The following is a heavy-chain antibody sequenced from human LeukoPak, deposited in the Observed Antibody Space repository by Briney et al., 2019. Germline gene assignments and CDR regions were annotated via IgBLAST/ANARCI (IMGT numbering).Heavy chain of an antibody. CDR2: ISYDGSNK. D-gene: IGHD3-10*01. V-gene: IGHV3-30*18. CDR3: AKEQVGSGVLAY. CDR1: GFTFSSYG. Sequence: PGGSLRLSCAASGFTFSSYGMHWVRQAPGKGLEWVAVISYDGSNKYYADSVKGRFTISRDNSKNTLYLQMNSLRAEDTAVYYCAKEQVGSGVLAYWGQGTLVTVSS. J-gene: IGHJ4*02.